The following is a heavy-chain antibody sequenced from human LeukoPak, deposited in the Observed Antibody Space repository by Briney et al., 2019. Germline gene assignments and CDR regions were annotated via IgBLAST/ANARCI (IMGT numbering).Heavy chain of an antibody. Sequence: GGPLRLSCAASGFTFRINAMTWFRQAPGKGLNWASSISTSSSYIYYADSVKGRFTISRDNAKNSLYLQMNSLRAEDTAVYYCARDQANYGDYWFDPWGQGTLVSVSS. D-gene: IGHD4-17*01. CDR1: GFTFRINA. V-gene: IGHV3-21*01. CDR2: ISTSSSYI. J-gene: IGHJ5*02. CDR3: ARDQANYGDYWFDP.